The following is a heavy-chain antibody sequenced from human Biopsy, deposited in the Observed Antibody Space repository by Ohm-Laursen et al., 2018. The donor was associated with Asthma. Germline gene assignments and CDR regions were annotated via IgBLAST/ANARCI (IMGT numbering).Heavy chain of an antibody. Sequence: SETLSLTYSVSGGSVSSDKYYWSWIRQPPGKGLEWIAYIFYSGATNYNPALKSRVAQSIDTSKRQFSLRLNSLSAADTAVYYCARGTIVAGIDYWGRGTLVTVSS. CDR1: GGSVSSDKYY. CDR2: IFYSGAT. J-gene: IGHJ4*02. CDR3: ARGTIVAGIDY. D-gene: IGHD5-12*01. V-gene: IGHV4-61*01.